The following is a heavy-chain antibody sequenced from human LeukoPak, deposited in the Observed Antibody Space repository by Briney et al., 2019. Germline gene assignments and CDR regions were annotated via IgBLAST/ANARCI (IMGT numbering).Heavy chain of an antibody. V-gene: IGHV3-74*01. Sequence: HTGGSLRLSCAASGFTFSSYWMHWVRQAPGKGLVWVSRINSDGGSTSYADSVKGRFTIFRDNAKNTLYLEMNSLRAEDTAVYYCARETNWGPDYWGQGTLVTVSS. CDR2: INSDGGST. J-gene: IGHJ4*02. CDR3: ARETNWGPDY. CDR1: GFTFSSYW. D-gene: IGHD7-27*01.